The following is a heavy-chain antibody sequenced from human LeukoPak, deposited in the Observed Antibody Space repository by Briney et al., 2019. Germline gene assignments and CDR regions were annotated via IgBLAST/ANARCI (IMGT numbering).Heavy chain of an antibody. D-gene: IGHD2-2*01. CDR3: ARDRGYCTSTNCYGFYYYMDV. Sequence: GGSLRLSCAASGFTFSDYWMNWVRQAPGKGLEWVANIDLDGSLRYYVDSVKGRFTISRDNAENSLYLQMNSLRAEDTAVYFCARDRGYCTSTNCYGFYYYMDVWGEGTTVTVSS. CDR2: IDLDGSLR. V-gene: IGHV3-7*01. J-gene: IGHJ6*03. CDR1: GFTFSDYW.